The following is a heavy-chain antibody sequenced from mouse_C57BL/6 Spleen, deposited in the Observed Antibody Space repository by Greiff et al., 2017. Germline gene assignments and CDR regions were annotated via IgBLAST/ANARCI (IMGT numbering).Heavy chain of an antibody. CDR1: GYTFTSYW. CDR3: ARSEITTVVSSMDY. V-gene: IGHV1-53*01. CDR2: INPSNGGT. J-gene: IGHJ4*01. Sequence: QVQLQQPGTELVKPGASVKLSCKASGYTFTSYWMHWVKQRPGQGLEWIGNINPSNGGTNYNEKFKSKATLTVDKSSSTAYMRLSSLTSKDSAVYYCARSEITTVVSSMDYWGQGTSVTVSS. D-gene: IGHD1-1*01.